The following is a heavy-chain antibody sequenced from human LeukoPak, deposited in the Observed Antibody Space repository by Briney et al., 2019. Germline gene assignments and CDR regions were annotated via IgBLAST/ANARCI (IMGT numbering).Heavy chain of an antibody. D-gene: IGHD3-16*01. CDR1: GVSISTYY. V-gene: IGHV4-59*01. Sequence: PSETLSLNCTVYGVSISTYYWSWLRQPPGKGLEWIGYIHYSGSTNYNPSLRSRVTISVDTSKNQFSLKMSSANTANTTVYFCSRRTINAVMFLHWGQGTLVSVSS. J-gene: IGHJ4*02. CDR3: SRRTINAVMFLH. CDR2: IHYSGST.